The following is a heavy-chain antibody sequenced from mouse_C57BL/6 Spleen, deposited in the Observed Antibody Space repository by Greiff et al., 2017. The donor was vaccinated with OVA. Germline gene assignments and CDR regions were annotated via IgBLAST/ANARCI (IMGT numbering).Heavy chain of an antibody. D-gene: IGHD2-5*01. CDR3: ARGGYSNYLAWFAY. CDR2: IYPGDGDT. V-gene: IGHV1-80*01. CDR1: GYAFSSYW. J-gene: IGHJ3*01. Sequence: QVQLQQSGAELVKPGASVKISCKASGYAFSSYWMNWVKQRPGKGLEWIGQIYPGDGDTNYNGKFKGKATLTADKSSSTAYMQLSSLTSEDSAVYFCARGGYSNYLAWFAYWGQGTLDTVSA.